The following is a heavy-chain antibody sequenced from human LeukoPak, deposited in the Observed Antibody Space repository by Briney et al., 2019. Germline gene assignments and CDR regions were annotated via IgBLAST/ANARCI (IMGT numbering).Heavy chain of an antibody. CDR2: ISAYNGNT. D-gene: IGHD1-26*01. CDR3: ARMDAVGGRGYPNWFDP. J-gene: IGHJ5*02. Sequence: WASVKVSCKASGYTFTSYGISWVRQAPGQGLEWMGWISAYNGNTNYAQKLQGRVTMTTDTSTSTAYMELRSLRSDDTAVYYCARMDAVGGRGYPNWFDPWGQGTLVTVSS. V-gene: IGHV1-18*01. CDR1: GYTFTSYG.